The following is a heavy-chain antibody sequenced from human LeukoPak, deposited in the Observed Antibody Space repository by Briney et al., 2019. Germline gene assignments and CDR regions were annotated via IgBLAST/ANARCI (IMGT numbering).Heavy chain of an antibody. Sequence: SQTLSLTCTVSGGSISSGSYYWSWIRQPPGKGLEWIGYIYYSGSTNYNPSLKSRFTISLDTSKIQFSLKLSSVTAADTAVYYCARADCGGSSCHDAFHIWGQGTMVTVSS. CDR3: ARADCGGSSCHDAFHI. CDR2: IYYSGST. CDR1: GGSISSGSYY. J-gene: IGHJ3*02. V-gene: IGHV4-61*01. D-gene: IGHD2-15*01.